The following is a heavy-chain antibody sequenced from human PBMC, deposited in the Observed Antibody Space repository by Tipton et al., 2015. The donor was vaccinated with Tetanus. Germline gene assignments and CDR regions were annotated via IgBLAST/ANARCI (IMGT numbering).Heavy chain of an antibody. V-gene: IGHV4-39*01. Sequence: GLVKPSETLSLTCTVSGGSISSSSYYWGWIRQPPGKGLEWIGSIYYSGSTYYNPSLKSRVTISVDTSKNQFSLKLSSVTAADTAVYYCATLYDFWSGYYQDYWGQGTLVTVSS. CDR2: IYYSGST. CDR1: GGSISSSSYY. J-gene: IGHJ4*02. CDR3: ATLYDFWSGYYQDY. D-gene: IGHD3-3*01.